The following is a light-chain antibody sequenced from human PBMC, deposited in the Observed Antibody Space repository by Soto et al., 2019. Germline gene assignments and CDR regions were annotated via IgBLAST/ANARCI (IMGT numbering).Light chain of an antibody. J-gene: IGKJ1*01. CDR3: QQYNNWPGT. Sequence: EIVLTQSPGTLSLSQGERATLSCRASQSVPRKYLAWYQQNPGQAPRLLIYGASNRETGIPARFSGSGSGTEFTLTISSLQSEDFAVYYCQQYNNWPGTFGQGTKVDIK. V-gene: IGKV3-15*01. CDR2: GAS. CDR1: QSVPRKY.